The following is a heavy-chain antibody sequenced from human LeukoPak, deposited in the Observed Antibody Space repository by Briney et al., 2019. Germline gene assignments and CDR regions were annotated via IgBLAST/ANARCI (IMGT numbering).Heavy chain of an antibody. CDR3: ARDRVLLGYY. CDR1: GGTSSSYA. D-gene: IGHD3-10*01. CDR2: IIPIFGTA. J-gene: IGHJ4*02. Sequence: EASVKVSCKASGGTSSSYAISWVRQAPGQGLEWMGRIIPIFGTANYAQKFQGRVTITTDESTSTAYMELSSLRSEDTAVYYCARDRVLLGYYWGQGTLVTVSS. V-gene: IGHV1-69*05.